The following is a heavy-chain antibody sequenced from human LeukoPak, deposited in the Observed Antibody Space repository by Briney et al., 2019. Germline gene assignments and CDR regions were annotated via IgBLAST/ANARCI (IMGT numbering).Heavy chain of an antibody. CDR2: ISSSSSTI. D-gene: IGHD5-12*01. CDR1: GFTFSSYS. J-gene: IGHJ4*02. CDR3: AREKYSGYDSPPFDY. V-gene: IGHV3-48*02. Sequence: PGGPLRLSCAASGFTFSSYSMNWVRQAPGKGLEWVSYISSSSSTIYYADSVKGRFTISRDNAKNSLYLQMNSLRDEDTAVYYCAREKYSGYDSPPFDYWGQGTLVTVSS.